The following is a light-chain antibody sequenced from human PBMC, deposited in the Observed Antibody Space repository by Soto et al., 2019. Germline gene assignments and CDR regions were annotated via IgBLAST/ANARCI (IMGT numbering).Light chain of an antibody. CDR3: QQSYSTPT. CDR2: AVH. CDR1: QSVSSY. J-gene: IGKJ1*01. Sequence: DIQMTQSPSFVSASIGDRVTITCRASQSVSSYLNWYQQKPGKAPKLLIYAVHSLQNGVPSRFRGSGPGTDFALTISSLRPEDFATYYCQQSYSTPTFGQGTKVDIK. V-gene: IGKV1-39*01.